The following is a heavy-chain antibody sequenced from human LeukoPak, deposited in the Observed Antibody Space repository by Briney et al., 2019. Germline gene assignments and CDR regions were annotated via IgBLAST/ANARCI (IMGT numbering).Heavy chain of an antibody. CDR3: ARGVYYYDSSGYYSGAFDI. J-gene: IGHJ3*02. D-gene: IGHD3-22*01. Sequence: ASVKVSCKASGYTFTSYAMNWVRQAPGQGLEWMGWINTKTGNPTYAQGFTGRFVFSLDTSVSTAYLQISSVKAEDTAVYYCARGVYYYDSSGYYSGAFDIWGQGTMVTVSS. CDR1: GYTFTSYA. CDR2: INTKTGNP. V-gene: IGHV7-4-1*02.